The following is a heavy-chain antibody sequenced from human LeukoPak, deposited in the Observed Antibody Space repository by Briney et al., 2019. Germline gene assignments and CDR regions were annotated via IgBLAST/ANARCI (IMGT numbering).Heavy chain of an antibody. D-gene: IGHD3-9*01. V-gene: IGHV3-23*01. CDR2: ISGSGGST. J-gene: IGHJ6*02. CDR1: GFTFSSYV. CDR3: AQKGRWVLRYFDWSPPYGMDV. Sequence: PGGSLRLSCAASGFTFSSYVMSWFRQAPGKGLEWVSAISGSGGSTYYADSVKGRFTISRDNSKNTLYLQMNSLRAEDTAVYYCAQKGRWVLRYFDWSPPYGMDVWGQGTTVTVSS.